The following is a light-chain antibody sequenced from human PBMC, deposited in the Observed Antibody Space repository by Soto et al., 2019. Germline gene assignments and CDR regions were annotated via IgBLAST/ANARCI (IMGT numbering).Light chain of an antibody. CDR3: QQSYSTPPK. V-gene: IGKV1-39*01. Sequence: DIQMTQSPSSLSASVGDRVTITCGASQSISSYLNWYQQKPGKAPKLLVYAASSLQSGVPSRFSGSGSGTDFNHTISSLQTEDFATYYCQQSYSTPPKFGQGTKVDIK. J-gene: IGKJ1*01. CDR1: QSISSY. CDR2: AAS.